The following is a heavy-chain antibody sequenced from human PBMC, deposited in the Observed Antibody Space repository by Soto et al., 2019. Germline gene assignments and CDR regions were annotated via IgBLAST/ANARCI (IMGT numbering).Heavy chain of an antibody. V-gene: IGHV3-23*01. CDR2: ISGSGGST. CDR3: ENSRRVVSAAIIYSYYRVVV. J-gene: IGHJ6*04. CDR1: GFTFSSYA. D-gene: IGHD2-2*01. Sequence: GGSLRLSCSASGFTFSSYAVSWVRQSPVKGLEWVSAISGSGGSTYYADSVKGRFTISKDNSKNTLYLQMNSLRAEDTAVYYCENSRRVVSAAIIYSYYRVVVCGNRTTVTVSA.